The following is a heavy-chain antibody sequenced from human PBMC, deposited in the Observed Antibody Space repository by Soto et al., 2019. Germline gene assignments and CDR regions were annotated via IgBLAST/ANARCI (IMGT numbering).Heavy chain of an antibody. J-gene: IGHJ4*02. D-gene: IGHD6-19*01. V-gene: IGHV4-39*02. CDR1: GGSLVGSAYH. CDR2: IYDSAKI. Sequence: TSAPLSLSCTVSGGSLVGSAYHWVWILQPPGRGVEWIGIIYDSAKIYYNPSLRGRFTLFVDTTKHHFSLHLKSVTATDTAVYYGALTSPIEVAGPDFWGQGTLVTVSS. CDR3: ALTSPIEVAGPDF.